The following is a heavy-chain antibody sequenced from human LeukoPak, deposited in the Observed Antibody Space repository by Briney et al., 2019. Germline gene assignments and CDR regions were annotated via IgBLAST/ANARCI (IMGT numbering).Heavy chain of an antibody. CDR2: IYYRGNA. CDR3: AREEDRSGD. Sequence: SETLSLTCTVSGGSISSSNYYWAWIRQPPGQGLGWIGSIYYRGNAYYNPSLKSRVTISVDTSKNQFSLSLSSVTAADTAVHYCAREEDRSGDWGQGTLVTVTS. J-gene: IGHJ4*02. CDR1: GGSISSSNYY. V-gene: IGHV4-39*07. D-gene: IGHD3-22*01.